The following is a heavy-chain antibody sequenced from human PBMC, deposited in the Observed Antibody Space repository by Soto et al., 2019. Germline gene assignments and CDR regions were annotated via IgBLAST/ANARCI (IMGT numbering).Heavy chain of an antibody. V-gene: IGHV3-48*01. CDR3: ASQSSEWLLFAS. Sequence: EVQLVESGGGLVQPGGSLRLSCAASGFTFSRYSMNWVRQAPGKGLEWVSYISSRSSTIYYADSVKGRFTISRDNAKNSLYRQMNSLRAEDTAVYYCASQSSEWLLFASWGQGTLVTVSS. J-gene: IGHJ4*02. D-gene: IGHD5-12*01. CDR1: GFTFSRYS. CDR2: ISSRSSTI.